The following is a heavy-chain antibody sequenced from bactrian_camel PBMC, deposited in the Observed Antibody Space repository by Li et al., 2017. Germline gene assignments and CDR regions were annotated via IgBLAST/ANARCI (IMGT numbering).Heavy chain of an antibody. CDR2: ITSAGTT. CDR3: AADFWSGLCDLTADFNQ. V-gene: IGHV3S53*01. Sequence: HVQLVESGGGSVQAGGSLRLSCVVSGYTLGNICIGWFRQGLGKGPEGVATITSAGTTTYADSVKGRFTISTEEDKNTLSLQMNSLLPEDTAMYYCAADFWSGLCDLTADFNQWGQGTQVTVS. J-gene: IGHJ4*01. D-gene: IGHD1*01. CDR1: GYTLGNIC.